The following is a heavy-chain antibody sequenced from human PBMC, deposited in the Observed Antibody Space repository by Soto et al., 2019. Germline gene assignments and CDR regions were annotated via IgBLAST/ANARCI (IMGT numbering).Heavy chain of an antibody. V-gene: IGHV4-31*03. J-gene: IGHJ6*02. CDR3: ARSPSTAGSDYYYGMGV. CDR2: IYYSGST. Sequence: SETLSLTCTVSGGSISSGGYYCSGIRQHPGKGMEWIGYIYYSGSTYYNPSLKSRVTISVDTSKNQFSLKLSSVTAADTAVYYCARSPSTAGSDYYYGMGVWGQGTTVTVAS. CDR1: GGSISSGGYY. D-gene: IGHD3-10*01.